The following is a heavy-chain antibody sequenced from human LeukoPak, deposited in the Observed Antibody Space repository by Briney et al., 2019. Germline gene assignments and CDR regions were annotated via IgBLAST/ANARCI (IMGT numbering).Heavy chain of an antibody. Sequence: GSLRLSCAASGFIFKDYWMIWVRQAPGKGLEWVANIKQDGSEKYYVDSVKGRFTISRDNAKNSLYLQMNSLRAEDTAVYYCARARGLDYWGQGTLVTVSS. CDR1: GFIFKDYW. J-gene: IGHJ4*02. CDR3: ARARGLDY. CDR2: IKQDGSEK. D-gene: IGHD3-10*01. V-gene: IGHV3-7*03.